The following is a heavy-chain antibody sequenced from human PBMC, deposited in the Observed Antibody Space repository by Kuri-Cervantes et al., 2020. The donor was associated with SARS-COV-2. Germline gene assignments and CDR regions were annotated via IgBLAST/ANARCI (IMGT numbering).Heavy chain of an antibody. CDR1: GFSLSTSGVG. CDR3: AHRGYGHAFDI. Sequence: SGPTLVKPTQTLTLTCTFSGFSLSTSGVGAGWIRQPPGKALEWLALIYWNDDKRYSPSLKSRLTITKDTSKNQVVLTMTNMDPVDTATYYCAHRGYGHAFDIWGQGTMVTVSS. D-gene: IGHD1-1*01. V-gene: IGHV2-5*01. J-gene: IGHJ3*02. CDR2: IYWNDDK.